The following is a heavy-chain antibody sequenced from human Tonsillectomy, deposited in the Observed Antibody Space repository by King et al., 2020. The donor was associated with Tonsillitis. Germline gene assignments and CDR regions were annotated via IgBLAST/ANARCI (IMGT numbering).Heavy chain of an antibody. D-gene: IGHD2-21*02. V-gene: IGHV4-39*01. Sequence: LQLQESGPGLVKPSETLSLTCTVSGGSISSSSYYWGWIRQPPGKGLEWIGSIYYSGSTYYNPSLKSRVTISVDTSKNQFSLKLSSVTAADTAVYYCARLTAEFPYGVGWTYYMDVWGKGTTVTVSS. CDR3: ARLTAEFPYGVGWTYYMDV. J-gene: IGHJ6*03. CDR2: IYYSGST. CDR1: GGSISSSSYY.